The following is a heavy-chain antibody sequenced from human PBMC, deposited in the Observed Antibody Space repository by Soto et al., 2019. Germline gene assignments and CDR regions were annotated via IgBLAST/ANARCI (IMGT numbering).Heavy chain of an antibody. CDR2: ISYDGSNK. J-gene: IGHJ4*02. V-gene: IGHV3-30*18. CDR3: SKDGGGYSSFGSEFDY. D-gene: IGHD6-13*01. Sequence: GGSLRLSCAASGFTFSSYGMHWVRQAPGKGLEWVAVISYDGSNKYYADSVKGRFTISRDNSKNTPYLQMNSLRAEDTAVYYCSKDGGGYSSFGSEFDYWGQGTLVTVSS. CDR1: GFTFSSYG.